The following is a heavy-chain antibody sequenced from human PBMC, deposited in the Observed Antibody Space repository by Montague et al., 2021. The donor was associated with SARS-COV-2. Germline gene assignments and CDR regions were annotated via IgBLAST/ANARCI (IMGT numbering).Heavy chain of an antibody. CDR1: GFTFSSYS. J-gene: IGHJ4*02. CDR3: ARDRDSSGWFDY. CDR2: ISSSSSYI. D-gene: IGHD6-19*01. Sequence: SLRLSCAASGFTFSSYSMNWVRQAPGKGLEWASSISSSSSYIYYSDSVKGLFTISRDNAKNSLYLQMNSLRAEDTAVYYCARDRDSSGWFDYWGQGTLVTVSS. V-gene: IGHV3-21*01.